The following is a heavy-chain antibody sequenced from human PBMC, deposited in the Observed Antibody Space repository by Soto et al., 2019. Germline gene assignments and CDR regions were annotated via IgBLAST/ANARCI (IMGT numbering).Heavy chain of an antibody. Sequence: QVQLVQSGAEVKKPGASVKVTCKASGYIFTNHYIHWVRQAPGQGLEWMGIINPSGGSTNYLQKFQGRVTMTRDTSTSTVYMELSSLRSEDTAVYFCARADYYDSSGFYYDYWGQGTLVTVSS. D-gene: IGHD3-22*01. CDR2: INPSGGST. V-gene: IGHV1-46*01. J-gene: IGHJ4*02. CDR1: GYIFTNHY. CDR3: ARADYYDSSGFYYDY.